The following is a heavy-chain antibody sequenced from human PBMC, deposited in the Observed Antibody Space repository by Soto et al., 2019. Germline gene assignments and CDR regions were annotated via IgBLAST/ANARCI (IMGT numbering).Heavy chain of an antibody. Sequence: GGSLRLSCAASGFTFSSYSMNWVRQAPGKGLEWVSSISSSSSYIYYVDSVKGRFTISRDNAKNSLYLQMNSLRAEDTAVYYCARDADCTNGVCQHDVWGQGTLVTVSS. V-gene: IGHV3-21*01. CDR3: ARDADCTNGVCQHDV. J-gene: IGHJ4*02. D-gene: IGHD2-8*01. CDR2: ISSSSSYI. CDR1: GFTFSSYS.